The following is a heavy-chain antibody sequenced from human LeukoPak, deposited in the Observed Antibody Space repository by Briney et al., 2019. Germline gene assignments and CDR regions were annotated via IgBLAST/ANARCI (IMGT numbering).Heavy chain of an antibody. V-gene: IGHV3-7*01. CDR3: ARVVGAGYFDL. D-gene: IGHD1-26*01. Sequence: GGSLRLSCAASGFTFSNYGMHWVRQAPGKGLEWVANINQDGSGKYYVDSVKGRFTISRDNAKNSLYLQMNSLRAEDTAVYYCARVVGAGYFDLWGRGTLVTVSS. J-gene: IGHJ2*01. CDR1: GFTFSNYG. CDR2: INQDGSGK.